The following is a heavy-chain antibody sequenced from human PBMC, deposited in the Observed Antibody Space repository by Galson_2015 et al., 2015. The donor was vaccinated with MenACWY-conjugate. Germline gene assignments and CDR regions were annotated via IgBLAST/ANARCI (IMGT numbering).Heavy chain of an antibody. V-gene: IGHV3-48*01. CDR3: VTEGRSSAWNNWYFDL. D-gene: IGHD1/OR15-1a*01. Sequence: SLRLSCAASGFTFSSYNMNWVRQAPGKGLEWLSYISDSGHTIYYSDSVRGRFTISRENAKNSLYLQMSSLTAGDTAVYYCVTEGRSSAWNNWYFDLWGRGTLVTVSS. CDR2: ISDSGHTI. CDR1: GFTFSSYN. J-gene: IGHJ2*01.